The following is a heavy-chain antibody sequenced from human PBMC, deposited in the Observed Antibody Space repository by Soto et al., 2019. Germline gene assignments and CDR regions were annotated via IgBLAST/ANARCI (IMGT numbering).Heavy chain of an antibody. CDR2: IYYTGTT. CDR3: ARDLPYEAKSYHYGMGV. D-gene: IGHD5-12*01. V-gene: IGHV4-30-4*01. CDR1: GGSISSGDYY. Sequence: SETLSLTCTVSGGSISSGDYYWSWIRQPPGKGLEWIGYIYYTGTTYYNPSLKSRVTISVDTSNNQFSLKLTSVTAADTAVYYCARDLPYEAKSYHYGMGVWGHGTTGTVS. J-gene: IGHJ6*02.